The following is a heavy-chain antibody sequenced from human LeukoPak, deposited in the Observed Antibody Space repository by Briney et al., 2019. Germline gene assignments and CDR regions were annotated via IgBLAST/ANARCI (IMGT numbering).Heavy chain of an antibody. J-gene: IGHJ5*02. D-gene: IGHD3-16*01. CDR2: ISSSNSDI. V-gene: IGHV3-21*01. CDR3: ARDRGYAFDP. CDR1: GFTFTSYT. Sequence: GGSLRLSCAASGFTFTSYTMNWVRQAPGKGLEWLSSISSSNSDISYADSVKGRFTISRDNAKNSLYLQMNSLRAEDTAVYYCARDRGYAFDPWGQGTLVTVSS.